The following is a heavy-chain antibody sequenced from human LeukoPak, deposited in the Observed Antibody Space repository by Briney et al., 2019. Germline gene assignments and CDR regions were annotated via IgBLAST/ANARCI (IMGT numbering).Heavy chain of an antibody. CDR2: IYYSGST. V-gene: IGHV4-39*07. Sequence: SETLSLTCTVSGGSISSSSYYWGWIRQPPGKGLEWVGTIYYSGSTYYNPSLKSRGTISVDTSKSQFSLRLSSVTAADTAVYYCARIPPNYYDSTGSYYGAFDIWCQGTMVTVSS. J-gene: IGHJ3*02. D-gene: IGHD3-22*01. CDR3: ARIPPNYYDSTGSYYGAFDI. CDR1: GGSISSSSYY.